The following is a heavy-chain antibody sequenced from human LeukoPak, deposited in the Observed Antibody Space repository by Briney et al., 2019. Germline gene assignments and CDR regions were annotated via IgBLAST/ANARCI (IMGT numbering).Heavy chain of an antibody. CDR1: GGSISSYY. V-gene: IGHV4-59*01. Sequence: SETLSLTCTVSGGSISSYYWSWIRQPPGKGLEWIGYIYYSGSTNYNPSLKSRVTISVDTSKNQFSLKLSSVTAADTAVYYCARVGACGEHYFDYWGQGTLVTVSS. CDR2: IYYSGST. D-gene: IGHD4-17*01. J-gene: IGHJ4*02. CDR3: ARVGACGEHYFDY.